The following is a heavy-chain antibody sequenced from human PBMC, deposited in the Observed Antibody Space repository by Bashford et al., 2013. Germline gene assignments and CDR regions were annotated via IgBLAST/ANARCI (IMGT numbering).Heavy chain of an antibody. D-gene: IGHD3-10*01. CDR2: NSGST. CDR1: GGSISSSGYY. Sequence: SETLSLTCTVSGGSISSSGYYWGWIRQPPGKGLEWIGSNSGSTYYNPSLQSRVTISVDTSKNQFSLKLSSVTAADTAVYYCARLIMVRGVIPYYFDYWGQGTLVTVSS. CDR3: ARLIMVRGVIPYYFDY. J-gene: IGHJ4*02. V-gene: IGHV4-39*01.